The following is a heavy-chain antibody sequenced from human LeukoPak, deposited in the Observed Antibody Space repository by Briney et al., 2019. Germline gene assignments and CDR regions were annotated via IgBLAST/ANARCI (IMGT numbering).Heavy chain of an antibody. Sequence: PGGSLRLSCAASGFTFSSYGMHWVRQAPGKGLEWVAVISYDGSNKYYADSVKGRFTISRDNSKNTLYLQMNSLRAEDTAVYYCARVAFSWSGYQSFDYWGQGTLVTVSS. CDR3: ARVAFSWSGYQSFDY. D-gene: IGHD3-3*01. J-gene: IGHJ4*02. CDR2: ISYDGSNK. V-gene: IGHV3-30*03. CDR1: GFTFSSYG.